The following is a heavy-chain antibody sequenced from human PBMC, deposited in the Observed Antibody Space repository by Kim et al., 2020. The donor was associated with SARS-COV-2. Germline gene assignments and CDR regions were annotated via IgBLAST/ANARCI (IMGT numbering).Heavy chain of an antibody. D-gene: IGHD6-13*01. Sequence: GGSLRLSCVASGSTFRSHRMHWVRQAPGKGLEWVSVISMSGTKKYYADSVKGRFTISRDNSKNMLFLQMNSLRAEDTALYYCTRVFSTQLDPLCQERLGIVSS. CDR3: TRVFSTQLDP. J-gene: IGHJ5*02. V-gene: IGHV3-33*01. CDR2: ISMSGTKK. CDR1: GSTFRSHR.